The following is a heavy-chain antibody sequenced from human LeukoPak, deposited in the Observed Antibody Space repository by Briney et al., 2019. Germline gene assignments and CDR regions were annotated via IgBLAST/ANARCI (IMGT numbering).Heavy chain of an antibody. Sequence: SETLSLTCVVYGGSFSGYYWSWIRQPPGKGLEWIGYIYYSGSTNYNPSLKSRVTISVDTSKNQFSLKLSSVTAADTAVYYCARWGASGIVGATRGPFDYWGQGTLVTVSS. CDR1: GGSFSGYY. J-gene: IGHJ4*02. D-gene: IGHD1-26*01. V-gene: IGHV4-59*01. CDR3: ARWGASGIVGATRGPFDY. CDR2: IYYSGST.